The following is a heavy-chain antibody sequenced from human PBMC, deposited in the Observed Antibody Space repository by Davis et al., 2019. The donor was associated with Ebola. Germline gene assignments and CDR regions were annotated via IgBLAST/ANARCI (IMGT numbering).Heavy chain of an antibody. J-gene: IGHJ4*02. D-gene: IGHD3-16*01. CDR1: GFTFDDYA. CDR3: TTSDYIWGSLIDY. CDR2: ISGDGGST. Sequence: GESLKISCAASGFTFDDYAMHWVRQAPGKGLEWVSLISGDGGSTYYADSVKGRFTISRDNAKNSLYLQMNSLKTEDTAVYYCTTSDYIWGSLIDYWGQGTLVTVSS. V-gene: IGHV3-43*02.